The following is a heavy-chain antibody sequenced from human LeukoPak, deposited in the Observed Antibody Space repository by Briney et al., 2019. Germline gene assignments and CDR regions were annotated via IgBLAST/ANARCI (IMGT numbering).Heavy chain of an antibody. CDR2: ISSSGSGGNT. Sequence: GGSLRLSCAASGVTLSSYAMSWARQAPGKGLEWVSGISSSGSGGNTYYADSVKGRFTISRDSSKNTLFLHMNTLRAEDTAIYYCAKSTVLLWFGEPNFDYWGQGTLVTVSS. CDR1: GVTLSSYA. D-gene: IGHD3-10*01. V-gene: IGHV3-23*01. J-gene: IGHJ4*02. CDR3: AKSTVLLWFGEPNFDY.